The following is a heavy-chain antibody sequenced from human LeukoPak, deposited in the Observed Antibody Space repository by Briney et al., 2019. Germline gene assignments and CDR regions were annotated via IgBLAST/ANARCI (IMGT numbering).Heavy chain of an antibody. CDR3: AKGGLIAYFDY. CDR1: GLTFSSYA. Sequence: GGSLRLSCAASGLTFSSYAMSWVRQSPGKGLEWVSAISGSDDSTYDADSVKGRFTISRDNSKNTLYLQMNSLRAEDTALYYCAKGGLIAYFDYWGQGTLVTVSS. J-gene: IGHJ4*02. V-gene: IGHV3-23*01. D-gene: IGHD3-16*02. CDR2: ISGSDDST.